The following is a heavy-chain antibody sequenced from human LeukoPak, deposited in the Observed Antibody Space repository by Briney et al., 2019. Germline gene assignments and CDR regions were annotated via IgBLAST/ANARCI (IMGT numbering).Heavy chain of an antibody. CDR1: GGSISSYH. J-gene: IGHJ3*02. CDR2: ISYSGST. CDR3: ARRDSSTWYGRGIYI. D-gene: IGHD6-13*01. V-gene: IGHV4-59*08. Sequence: KTSETLSLTCTVSGGSISSYHWTWVRQPPGKGLEWIGDISYSGSTNDNPSLKSRVSISLDTSKNQFSLKLSSVTAADTAVYYCARRDSSTWYGRGIYIWGQGTMVTVSS.